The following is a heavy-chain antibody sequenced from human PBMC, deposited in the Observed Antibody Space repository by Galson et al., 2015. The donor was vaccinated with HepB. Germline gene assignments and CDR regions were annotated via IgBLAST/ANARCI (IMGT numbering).Heavy chain of an antibody. Sequence: SVKVSCKASGYTFTSYYMHWVRQAPGQGLEWMGIINPSGGSTSYAQKFQGRVTMTRDTSTSTVYMELSSLRSEDTAVYYCARKRRTTVVTPPNYYYYGMDVWGQGTTVTVSS. J-gene: IGHJ6*02. D-gene: IGHD4-23*01. CDR2: INPSGGST. CDR1: GYTFTSYY. CDR3: ARKRRTTVVTPPNYYYYGMDV. V-gene: IGHV1-46*01.